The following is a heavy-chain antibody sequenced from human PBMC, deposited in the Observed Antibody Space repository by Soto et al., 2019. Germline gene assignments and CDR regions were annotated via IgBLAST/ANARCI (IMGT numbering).Heavy chain of an antibody. D-gene: IGHD1-26*01. CDR3: ARVSGSYYYGMDV. V-gene: IGHV4-4*02. CDR1: GGSISSSNW. Sequence: PSETLSLTCAVSGGSISSSNWWSWVRQPPGKGLEWIGEIYHSGSTNYNPSLKSRVTISVDKSKNQFSLKLSSVTAADTAVYYXARVSGSYYYGMDVWGQGTTVTVSS. J-gene: IGHJ6*02. CDR2: IYHSGST.